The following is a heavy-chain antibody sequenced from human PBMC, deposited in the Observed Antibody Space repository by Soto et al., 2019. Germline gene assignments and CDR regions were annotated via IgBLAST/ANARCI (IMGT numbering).Heavy chain of an antibody. CDR1: GYTFTGYF. V-gene: IGHV1-2*02. CDR3: VTEGYGYGRLPQDL. Sequence: ASVKVSCKASGYTFTGYFLHWVRQAPGHGLEWMGCVNPDSGVTKYAQKFHGRVTMTRDTSITTAYLEMSRLISDDTAVYYCVTEGYGYGRLPQDLWGQGTLVTVSS. D-gene: IGHD5-18*01. J-gene: IGHJ5*02. CDR2: VNPDSGVT.